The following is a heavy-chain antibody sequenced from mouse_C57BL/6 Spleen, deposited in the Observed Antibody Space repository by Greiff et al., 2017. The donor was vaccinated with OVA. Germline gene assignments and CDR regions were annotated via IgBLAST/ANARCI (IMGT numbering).Heavy chain of an antibody. CDR3: ANYYGSSAYAMDY. CDR1: GFTFSDYG. V-gene: IGHV5-17*01. CDR2: ISSGSSTI. Sequence: EVQLQVSGGGLVKPGGSLKLSCAASGFTFSDYGMHWVRQAPEKGLEWVAYISSGSSTIYYADTVKGRFTISRDNAKNTLFLQMTSLRSEDTAMYYCANYYGSSAYAMDYWGQGTSVTVSS. J-gene: IGHJ4*01. D-gene: IGHD1-1*01.